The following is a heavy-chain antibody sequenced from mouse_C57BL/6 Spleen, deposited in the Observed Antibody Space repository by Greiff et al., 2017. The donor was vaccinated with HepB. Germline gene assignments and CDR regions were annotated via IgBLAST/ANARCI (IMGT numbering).Heavy chain of an antibody. D-gene: IGHD1-1*01. CDR2: IYPYNGVS. V-gene: IGHV1-31*01. J-gene: IGHJ1*03. Sequence: EVKLVESGPELVKPGASVKISCKASGYSFTGYYMHWVKQSHGNILDWIGYIYPYNGVSSYNQKFKGKATLTVDKSSSTAYMELRSLTSEDSAVYYWASYGSSYWYFDVWGTGTTVTVSS. CDR3: ASYGSSYWYFDV. CDR1: GYSFTGYY.